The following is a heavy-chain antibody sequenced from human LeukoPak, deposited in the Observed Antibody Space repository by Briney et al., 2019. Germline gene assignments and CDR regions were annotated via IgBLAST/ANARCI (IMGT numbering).Heavy chain of an antibody. J-gene: IGHJ4*02. CDR2: NSSSGDDS. CDR3: ASSSNVSGLKRFPPHY. Sequence: GSLKLSCAASGFNFSSYAHRWVRQAPGKGLGWVSVNSSSGDDSYYADSVKGRFTISRDNAKNTLYLQMNSLRVEDTAVYYCASSSNVSGLKRFPPHYWGQGTLVTVSS. D-gene: IGHD3-3*01. CDR1: GFNFSSYA. V-gene: IGHV3-23*01.